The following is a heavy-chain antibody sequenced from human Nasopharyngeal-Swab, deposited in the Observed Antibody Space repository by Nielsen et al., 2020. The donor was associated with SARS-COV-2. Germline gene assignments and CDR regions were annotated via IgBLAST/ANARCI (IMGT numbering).Heavy chain of an antibody. CDR3: ARERVAWIVVVVAGREFDP. CDR2: ISYDGSNK. V-gene: IGHV3-30-3*01. D-gene: IGHD2-15*01. CDR1: GFTFSSYA. Sequence: GGSLRLSCAASGFTFSSYAMHWVRQAPGKGLEWVAVISYDGSNKYYADSVKGRFTISRDNSKNTLYLQMNSLRAEDTAVYYCARERVAWIVVVVAGREFDPWGQGTLVTLL. J-gene: IGHJ5*02.